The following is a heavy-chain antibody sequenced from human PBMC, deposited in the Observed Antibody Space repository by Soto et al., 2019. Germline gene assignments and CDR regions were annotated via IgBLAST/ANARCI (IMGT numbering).Heavy chain of an antibody. V-gene: IGHV4-34*01. CDR3: ASCTMVRGAINWFDP. CDR2: INHSGST. Sequence: QVQLQQWGAGLLKPSETLSLTCAVYGGSFSGYYRSWILQPPGKGLEWIGEINHSGSTNYNPSLKSRVTISVDTSKNQFSLMLSSVTAADTAVYYCASCTMVRGAINWFDPWGQGTLVTVSS. J-gene: IGHJ5*02. CDR1: GGSFSGYY. D-gene: IGHD3-10*01.